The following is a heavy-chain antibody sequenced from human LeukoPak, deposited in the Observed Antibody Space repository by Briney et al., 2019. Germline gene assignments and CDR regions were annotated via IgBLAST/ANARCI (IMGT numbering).Heavy chain of an antibody. CDR3: AKDRLGAILYFDY. Sequence: PGGSLRLSCAGSGFTFSTYWMSWVRQAPGKGLGWVANLKQDGSEKYYVDTVKGRFTISRDNAKNSLYLQMNSLRAEDTAVYYCAKDRLGAILYFDYWGQGTLVTVSS. V-gene: IGHV3-7*01. J-gene: IGHJ4*02. D-gene: IGHD1-26*01. CDR2: LKQDGSEK. CDR1: GFTFSTYW.